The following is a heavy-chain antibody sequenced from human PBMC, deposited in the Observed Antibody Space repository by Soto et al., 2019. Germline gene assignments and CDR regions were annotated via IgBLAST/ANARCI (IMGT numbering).Heavy chain of an antibody. D-gene: IGHD4-17*01. J-gene: IGHJ6*03. CDR2: MNANSGNT. Sequence: ASVKVSCKASGYTFTSYDINWVRQATGQGLEWMGWMNANSGNTGYAQKFQGRVTMTRNTSISTAYMELSSLRSEDTAVYYCARGSTVTFPRYYYYYMDVWGKGTTVTVSS. CDR3: ARGSTVTFPRYYYYYMDV. V-gene: IGHV1-8*01. CDR1: GYTFTSYD.